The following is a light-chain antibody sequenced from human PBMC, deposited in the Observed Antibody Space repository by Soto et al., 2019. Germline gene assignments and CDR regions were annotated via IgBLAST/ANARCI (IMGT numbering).Light chain of an antibody. CDR1: QSISTY. Sequence: DIQMTQSPSSLSASVGDRVTITCRASQSISTYLNWFQQKPGTAPKLLIYGASSLQSGVPSRFSGSGSGTDFTLSISSLQPEDFATYYCQQSYSTPWTFGQGTEVEIK. V-gene: IGKV1-39*01. CDR3: QQSYSTPWT. CDR2: GAS. J-gene: IGKJ1*01.